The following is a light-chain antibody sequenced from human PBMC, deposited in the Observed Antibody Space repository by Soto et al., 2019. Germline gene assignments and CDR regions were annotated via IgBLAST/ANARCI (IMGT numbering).Light chain of an antibody. CDR1: QSVSSN. V-gene: IGKV3-15*01. CDR2: GAS. Sequence: EIVMTQSPVTLSMSAGERATLSCRASQSVSSNLAWYQQKPGQAPRLLTYGASTRATGIPARFSGSGSGREFTLTISSLQPEDAGTYYCLKYSSLPWTFGRGTKVDIK. CDR3: LKYSSLPWT. J-gene: IGKJ1*01.